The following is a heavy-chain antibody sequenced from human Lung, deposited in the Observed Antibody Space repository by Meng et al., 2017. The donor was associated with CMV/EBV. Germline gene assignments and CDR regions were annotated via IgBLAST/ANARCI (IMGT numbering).Heavy chain of an antibody. V-gene: IGHV3-30*02. CDR2: IRYDGSNK. CDR3: AKAISGNSTIVGVYYYYGMDV. D-gene: IGHD3-3*01. CDR1: GFIFSSYG. J-gene: IGHJ6*02. Sequence: GESLKISCAASGFIFSSYGMHWVRQARGKGLEWVAFIRYDGSNKYYADSVKGRFIITRNNSKNTLDQQMNSMSAEDTAVYYCAKAISGNSTIVGVYYYYGMDVWGQGTXVTVSS.